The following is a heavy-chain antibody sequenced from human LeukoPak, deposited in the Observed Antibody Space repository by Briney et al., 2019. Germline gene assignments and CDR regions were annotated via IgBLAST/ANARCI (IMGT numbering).Heavy chain of an antibody. V-gene: IGHV4-34*01. CDR3: ATRKLGNDY. CDR1: GGSFSGYY. D-gene: IGHD7-27*01. Sequence: SETLSLTCVVYGGSFSGYYWRWIRQPPGKGLEWIGEINHSGCTNYNSSLKSQVTISVDTSKNQFSLKLSSVTAADTAVYYCATRKLGNDYWGQGTLVTVSS. J-gene: IGHJ4*02. CDR2: INHSGCT.